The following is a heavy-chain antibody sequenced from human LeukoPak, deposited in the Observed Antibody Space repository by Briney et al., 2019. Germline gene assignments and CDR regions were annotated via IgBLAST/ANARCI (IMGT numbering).Heavy chain of an antibody. CDR2: ISDSGGST. J-gene: IGHJ4*02. CDR1: GITLSNYG. V-gene: IGHV3-23*01. CDR3: AKRGIVIRAVIIVGFHKEAYYFDY. D-gene: IGHD3-10*01. Sequence: GGSLRLSCAVSGITLSNYGMRWVREAPGNGPECFAGISDSGGSTNYADSVKGRFTISRDNPKNTLYLQMNSLRAEDTAVYFCAKRGIVIRAVIIVGFHKEAYYFDYWGQGALVTVSS.